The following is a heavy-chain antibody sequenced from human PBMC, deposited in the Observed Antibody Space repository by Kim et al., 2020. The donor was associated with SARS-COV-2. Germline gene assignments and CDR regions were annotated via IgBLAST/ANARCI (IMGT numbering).Heavy chain of an antibody. J-gene: IGHJ4*02. D-gene: IGHD3-10*01. CDR1: GFTFSNYA. Sequence: GGSLRLSCAASGFTFSNYAMRWVRRAPGKGLEWISTMSASGGGTYYADSVKGRFTLSGDSSKNTLYLQMNSLRAEDTAVYYCARGSTSYFDYWGQGTLVT. CDR2: MSASGGGT. V-gene: IGHV3-23*01. CDR3: ARGSTSYFDY.